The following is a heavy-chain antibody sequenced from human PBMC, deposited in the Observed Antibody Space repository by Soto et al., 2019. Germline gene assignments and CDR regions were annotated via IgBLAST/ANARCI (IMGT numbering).Heavy chain of an antibody. CDR1: GFTVSSNY. V-gene: IGHV3-66*01. Sequence: GGSLRLSCAASGFTVSSNYMSWVRQAPGKGLEWVSVIYSGGSTYYADSVKGRFTISRDNSKNTLYLQMNSLRAEDTAVYYCASLKMRYCSSTSCYAGDIGLEDYWGQGTLVTVSS. D-gene: IGHD2-2*01. CDR3: ASLKMRYCSSTSCYAGDIGLEDY. CDR2: IYSGGST. J-gene: IGHJ4*02.